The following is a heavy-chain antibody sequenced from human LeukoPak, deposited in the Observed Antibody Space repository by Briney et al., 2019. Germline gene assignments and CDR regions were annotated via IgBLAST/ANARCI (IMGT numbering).Heavy chain of an antibody. J-gene: IGHJ3*01. CDR1: GGSISTYY. CDR2: IYYSGST. Sequence: SETLSLTCTVSGGSISTYYWSWIRQPPGKGLEWIGYIYYSGSTNYNPSLKSRLTISVDTSKNQFSLKLSSVTAADTAVYYCARLYYYDITLDWGQGTVVTVSS. V-gene: IGHV4-59*08. D-gene: IGHD3-22*01. CDR3: ARLYYYDITLD.